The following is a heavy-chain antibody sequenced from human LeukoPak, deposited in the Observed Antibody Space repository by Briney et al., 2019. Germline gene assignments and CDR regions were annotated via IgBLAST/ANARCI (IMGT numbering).Heavy chain of an antibody. CDR3: ARDVSSSWPHYYYYMDV. CDR2: ISSSSSYI. CDR1: GFTFSSYG. Sequence: PGGSLRLSCAASGFTFSSYGMNWVRQAPGKGLEWVSSISSSSSYIYYADSVKGRFTISRDNAKNSLYLQMNSLRAEDTAVYYCARDVSSSWPHYYYYMDVWGKGTTVTVSS. V-gene: IGHV3-21*01. D-gene: IGHD6-13*01. J-gene: IGHJ6*03.